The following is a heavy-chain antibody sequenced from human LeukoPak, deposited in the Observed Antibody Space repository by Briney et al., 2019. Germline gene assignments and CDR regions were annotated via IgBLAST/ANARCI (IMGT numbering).Heavy chain of an antibody. D-gene: IGHD2-21*02. V-gene: IGHV3-7*01. CDR1: GFTFSTYW. Sequence: GGSLRLSCAASGFTFSTYWMNWYRQAPGKGLEWVGNINQDASEINYVDSVRGRFTITRDNAKNSLHLQMNSLRAEDTAVYYCATDRDNSDWQKRFDSWGQGTLVTVSS. J-gene: IGHJ4*02. CDR3: ATDRDNSDWQKRFDS. CDR2: INQDASEI.